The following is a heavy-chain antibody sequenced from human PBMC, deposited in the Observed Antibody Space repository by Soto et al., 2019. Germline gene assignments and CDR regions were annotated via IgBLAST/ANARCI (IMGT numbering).Heavy chain of an antibody. CDR2: IIPISGTA. CDR1: GGTFSSYA. J-gene: IGHJ4*02. V-gene: IGHV1-69*01. D-gene: IGHD2-15*01. Sequence: QVQLVQSGAEVKKPGSSVKVSCKASGGTFSSYAISWVRQAPGQGLEWMGGIIPISGTANYAQKFQARVTITSDESTRTAYVELSSLMAEDTAVYYWARVGGPGYCSGGSCYYFDYWGQGTLVTVSS. CDR3: ARVGGPGYCSGGSCYYFDY.